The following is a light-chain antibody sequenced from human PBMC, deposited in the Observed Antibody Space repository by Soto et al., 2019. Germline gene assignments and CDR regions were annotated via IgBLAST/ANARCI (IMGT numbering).Light chain of an antibody. CDR2: AAS. J-gene: IGKJ3*01. CDR3: QQYNNWPPIT. CDR1: QSVSGN. V-gene: IGKV3-15*01. Sequence: EIVMTQSPATLSVSPGERATLSCRASQSVSGNLAWYQQKPGQAPRLLIYAASTRATGIPARFSGSGSGTEVTLTIGSLQSEDFAVYYCQQYNNWPPITFGPGTKVDIK.